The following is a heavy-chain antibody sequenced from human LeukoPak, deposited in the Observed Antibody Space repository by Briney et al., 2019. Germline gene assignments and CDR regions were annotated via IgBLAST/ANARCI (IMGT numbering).Heavy chain of an antibody. J-gene: IGHJ3*02. Sequence: SETLSLTCTVSGGSINSSNYYWGWIRQPPGKGLEWIGNIYYSGITYYNPSLKSRVTISVDKSKNQFSLNLSSVTAADTAVYNCARGLVGATWNAFDIWGQGTMVTVSS. V-gene: IGHV4-39*07. CDR2: IYYSGIT. CDR1: GGSINSSNYY. D-gene: IGHD1-26*01. CDR3: ARGLVGATWNAFDI.